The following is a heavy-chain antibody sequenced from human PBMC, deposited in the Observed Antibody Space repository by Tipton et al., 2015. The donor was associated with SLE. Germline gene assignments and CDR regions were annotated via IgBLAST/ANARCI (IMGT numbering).Heavy chain of an antibody. J-gene: IGHJ3*02. D-gene: IGHD5-18*01. Sequence: TLSLTCAIYSGSFSGYHWSWIRQPPGKGLEWIGEINYSGSTNYNPSLKSRATISIATSKNQLSLKLISVTAADTAVYYCARLLRGYSYGWNAFDIWGQGTMVTVSS. CDR2: INYSGST. CDR3: ARLLRGYSYGWNAFDI. CDR1: SGSFSGYH. V-gene: IGHV4-34*01.